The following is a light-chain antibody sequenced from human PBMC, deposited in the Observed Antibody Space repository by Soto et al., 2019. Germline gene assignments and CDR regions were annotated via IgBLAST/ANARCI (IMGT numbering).Light chain of an antibody. CDR2: GAS. V-gene: IGKV3-15*01. CDR1: QSVSSK. J-gene: IGKJ4*01. Sequence: EIWMTQSPATLSGSPGERATLSCGASQSVSSKLAWYQQKPGQAPRLLIYGASTRATGIPARFSGSGSATEFTLTISSLQSQDFAAYYCQQYNNWPPGTFGGGTQVDIK. CDR3: QQYNNWPPGT.